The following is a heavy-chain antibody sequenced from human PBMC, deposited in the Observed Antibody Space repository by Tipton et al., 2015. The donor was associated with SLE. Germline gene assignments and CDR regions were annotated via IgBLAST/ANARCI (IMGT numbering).Heavy chain of an antibody. CDR2: ISHRGST. Sequence: TLSLTCAVYGGSFSGYYWSWIRQPPGKGLEWIGEISHRGSTNYNPSLKSRVTISADTSKNQFSLKLSSVTAADTAVYYCARDWYSTGGAFDIWGQGTMVTVSS. J-gene: IGHJ3*02. CDR1: GGSFSGYY. D-gene: IGHD6-25*01. V-gene: IGHV4-34*01. CDR3: ARDWYSTGGAFDI.